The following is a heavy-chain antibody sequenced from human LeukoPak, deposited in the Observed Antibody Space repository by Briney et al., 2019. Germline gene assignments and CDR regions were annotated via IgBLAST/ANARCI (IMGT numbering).Heavy chain of an antibody. Sequence: PGGSLRLSCAASGFSFSSSWMHWVRQTPGKGLVWVARISTDGSSTSYADSVKGRFTISRDNAKNSLYLQMNSLRAEDTAVYYCASLYSSGWYWDFGAADADYMDVWGKGTTVTVSS. D-gene: IGHD6-19*01. J-gene: IGHJ6*03. V-gene: IGHV3-74*01. CDR3: ASLYSSGWYWDFGAADADYMDV. CDR2: ISTDGSST. CDR1: GFSFSSSW.